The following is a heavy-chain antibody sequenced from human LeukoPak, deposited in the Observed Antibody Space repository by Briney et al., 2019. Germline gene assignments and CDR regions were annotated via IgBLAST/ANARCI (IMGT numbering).Heavy chain of an antibody. CDR3: AREATYGPIDY. CDR1: GFTFSSYE. D-gene: IGHD3-16*01. V-gene: IGHV3-48*03. J-gene: IGHJ4*02. Sequence: GSLRLSCAASGFTFSSYEMNWVRQAPGKGLEWVSYITSSGSTIYYADSVKGRFTISRDNAKNSLYLQMNSLRAEDTAVYYYAREATYGPIDYWGQGTLVTVSS. CDR2: ITSSGSTI.